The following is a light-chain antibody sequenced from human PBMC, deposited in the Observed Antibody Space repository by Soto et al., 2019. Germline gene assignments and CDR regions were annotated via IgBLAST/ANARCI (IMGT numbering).Light chain of an antibody. CDR1: QSLSSSY. CDR2: GAS. J-gene: IGKJ2*01. V-gene: IGKV3-20*01. Sequence: EIVLTQSPCTLSLSPGERATLSCRASQSLSSSYLTWYQQKPGQAPRLLIYGASSRATGIPDRFSGSGSGTDFTLTISRLEPEDFEVYYCQQYGSSSYTFGQGTKLEIK. CDR3: QQYGSSSYT.